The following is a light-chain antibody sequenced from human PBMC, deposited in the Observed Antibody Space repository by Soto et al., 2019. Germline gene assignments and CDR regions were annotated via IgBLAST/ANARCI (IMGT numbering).Light chain of an antibody. J-gene: IGLJ2*01. CDR2: EVN. Sequence: QSVLTQPASVSGSPGQSTTISCTGTSGDVGTYNLVSWYQQHPGRAPKLIIFEVNKRPSGVSNRLSGSKSGNTASLAISGLQADDEADYHCCSYAGRSNVVCGGGTKLTVL. V-gene: IGLV2-23*02. CDR1: SGDVGTYNL. CDR3: CSYAGRSNVV.